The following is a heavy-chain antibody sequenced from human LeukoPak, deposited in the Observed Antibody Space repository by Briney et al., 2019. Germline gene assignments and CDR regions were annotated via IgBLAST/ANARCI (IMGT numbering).Heavy chain of an antibody. CDR2: IIPIFGTA. Sequence: ASVKVSCKASGGTFSSYAISWVRQAPGQGLEWMGGIIPIFGTANYAQKFQGRVTITADESTSTAYMELSSLRSEDTAVYYCAANPTPKYYDSSGPIWGQGTMVTVSS. CDR3: AANPTPKYYDSSGPI. CDR1: GGTFSSYA. J-gene: IGHJ3*02. V-gene: IGHV1-69*13. D-gene: IGHD3-22*01.